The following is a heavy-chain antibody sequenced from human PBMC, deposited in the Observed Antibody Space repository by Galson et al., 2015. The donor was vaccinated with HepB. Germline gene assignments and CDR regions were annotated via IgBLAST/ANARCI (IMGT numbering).Heavy chain of an antibody. J-gene: IGHJ6*02. CDR1: GGSFSSYA. CDR3: ARGRDYDILTGYLKVGYYYYGMDV. CDR2: IIPIFGTA. D-gene: IGHD3-9*01. V-gene: IGHV1-69*06. Sequence: SVKVSCKASGGSFSSYAISWVRQAPGQGLEWMGGIIPIFGTANYAQKFQGRVTITADKSTSTAYMELSSLRSEDTAVYYCARGRDYDILTGYLKVGYYYYGMDVWGQGTTVTVSS.